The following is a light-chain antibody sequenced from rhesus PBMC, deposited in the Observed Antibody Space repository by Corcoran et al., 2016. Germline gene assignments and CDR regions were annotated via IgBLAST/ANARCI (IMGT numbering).Light chain of an antibody. J-gene: IGKJ1*01. CDR3: QQSNSFPRT. CDR1: QGISTY. Sequence: DIQLTQSPSSLSASVGDRVTITCRASQGISTYLAWYQQKSEKAPKLLISDVSNLEKGVPSRFSGSGSGTDFTLTITSLQPEGFATYSCQQSNSFPRTFSQGTKVELE. V-gene: IGKV1-38*01. CDR2: DVS.